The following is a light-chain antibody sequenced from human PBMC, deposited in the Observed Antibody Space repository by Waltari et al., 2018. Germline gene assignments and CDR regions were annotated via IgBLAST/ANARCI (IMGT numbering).Light chain of an antibody. Sequence: QSALTQPPSAPGSPGPSITISCTGISTAVEGYDPVFWYQQHPGKAPKLLIYEVTKRPSGVPDRFSGSKSDNTASLAVSGLQAEDEADYYCSSYAGGSSLMFGGGTKLTVL. V-gene: IGLV2-8*01. CDR2: EVT. CDR1: STAVEGYDP. J-gene: IGLJ3*02. CDR3: SSYAGGSSLM.